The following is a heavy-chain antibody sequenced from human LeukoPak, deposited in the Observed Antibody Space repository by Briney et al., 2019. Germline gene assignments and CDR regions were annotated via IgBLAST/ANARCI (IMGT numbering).Heavy chain of an antibody. V-gene: IGHV4-59*01. CDR1: GVSMNTYY. D-gene: IGHD2-2*01. Sequence: PSETLSLTCTVSGVSMNTYYWSWIRQPPGKGLEWIGYIYNSGRTTYNPSLKSRVTISVDTSKNQFSLKVSSVTAADTAVYYCARSGERGTSAEYFQHWGQGTLVSVSS. J-gene: IGHJ1*01. CDR2: IYNSGRT. CDR3: ARSGERGTSAEYFQH.